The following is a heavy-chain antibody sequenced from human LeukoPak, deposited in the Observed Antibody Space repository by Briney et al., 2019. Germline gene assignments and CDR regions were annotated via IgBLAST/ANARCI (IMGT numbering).Heavy chain of an antibody. V-gene: IGHV3-30*02. D-gene: IGHD6-19*01. Sequence: PGGSLRLSCAASGFPFSSFAMHWVRQAPGKGLEWVAFIFYDGSHKDYQDSVKGRFTISRDNSKNTLDLQMNSLRVEDTAVYYCAKVRTGRIAMDGPIPAFDAWGQGTMVTVSS. CDR1: GFPFSSFA. CDR2: IFYDGSHK. J-gene: IGHJ3*01. CDR3: AKVRTGRIAMDGPIPAFDA.